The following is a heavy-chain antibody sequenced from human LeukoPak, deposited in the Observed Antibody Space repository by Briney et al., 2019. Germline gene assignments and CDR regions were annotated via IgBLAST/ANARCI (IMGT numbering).Heavy chain of an antibody. CDR1: GYTFTSYY. Sequence: ASVKVSCKASGYTFTSYYMHWVRRAPGQGLEWMGIINPSGGSTSYAQKFQGRVTMTRDTSTSTVYMELSSLRSEDTAVYYCARDVSPRYSSSWYGAVLWGQGTLVTVSS. D-gene: IGHD6-13*01. J-gene: IGHJ4*02. V-gene: IGHV1-46*01. CDR2: INPSGGST. CDR3: ARDVSPRYSSSWYGAVL.